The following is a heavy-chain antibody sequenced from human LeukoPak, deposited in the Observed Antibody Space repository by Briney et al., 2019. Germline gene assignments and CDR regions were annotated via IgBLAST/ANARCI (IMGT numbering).Heavy chain of an antibody. J-gene: IGHJ4*02. Sequence: RXAPGQRLXCMGWINAGNGNTKYSQKFQGRVTITRDTSASTAYMELSSLRSEDTAVYYCARARSGYYLDYWGQGTLVTVSS. V-gene: IGHV1-3*01. CDR2: INAGNGNT. CDR3: ARARSGYYLDY. D-gene: IGHD3-22*01.